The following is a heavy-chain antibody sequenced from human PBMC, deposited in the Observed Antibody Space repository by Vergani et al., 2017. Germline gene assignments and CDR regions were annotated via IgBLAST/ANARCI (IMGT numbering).Heavy chain of an antibody. J-gene: IGHJ6*03. V-gene: IGHV4-61*02. CDR3: ARVVSGCSSTSCHSYYYYYYMDV. Sequence: QVQLQESGPGLVKPSQTLSLTCPVSGGSISSGSYYWSWIRQPAGKGLEWIGRIYTSGSTNYNPSLKSRVTMSVDTSKNQFSLKLSSVTAADTAVYYCARVVSGCSSTSCHSYYYYYYMDVWGKGTTVTVSS. D-gene: IGHD2-2*01. CDR2: IYTSGST. CDR1: GGSISSGSYY.